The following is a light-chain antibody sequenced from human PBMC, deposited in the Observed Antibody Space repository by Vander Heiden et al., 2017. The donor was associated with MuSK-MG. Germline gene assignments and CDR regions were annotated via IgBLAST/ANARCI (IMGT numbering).Light chain of an antibody. CDR3: QQDNNWPPMT. Sequence: ELVMTQSPATLSVSPGERATLSCRASQSVSSNLAWYQQKPGQAPRLLIYGASTRATGIPARFSGSGYGTEFTLTISSRQSEDFAVYYCQQDNNWPPMTFGGGTKVEIK. V-gene: IGKV3-15*01. CDR1: QSVSSN. CDR2: GAS. J-gene: IGKJ4*01.